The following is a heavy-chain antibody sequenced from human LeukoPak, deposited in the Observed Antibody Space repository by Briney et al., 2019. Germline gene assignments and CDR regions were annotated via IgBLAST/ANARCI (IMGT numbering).Heavy chain of an antibody. CDR3: ARVVCSGGSCYSNWFDP. CDR1: GGSISSYY. D-gene: IGHD2-15*01. Sequence: DPSETLSLTCTVSGGSISSYYRSWIRQPPGKGLEWIGYIYYSGSTNYNPSLKSRVTISVDTSKNQFSLKLSSVTAADTAAYYCARVVCSGGSCYSNWFDPWGQGTLVTVSS. V-gene: IGHV4-59*01. CDR2: IYYSGST. J-gene: IGHJ5*02.